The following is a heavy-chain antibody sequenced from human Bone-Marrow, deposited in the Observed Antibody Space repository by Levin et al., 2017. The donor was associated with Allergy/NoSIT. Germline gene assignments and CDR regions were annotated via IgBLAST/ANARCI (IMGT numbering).Heavy chain of an antibody. D-gene: IGHD2-15*01. CDR3: AREGGGLGYCRGGNCDWHFDI. Sequence: GASVKVSCKASGGRFSSYAISWVRQAPGQGLEWMGGIIPIFGTTFYAQKFQGRVTFTADEATNTAYMELTGLRSDDTALYSCAREGGGLGYCRGGNCDWHFDIWGRGTLVTVSA. J-gene: IGHJ2*01. CDR2: IIPIFGTT. V-gene: IGHV1-69*13. CDR1: GGRFSSYA.